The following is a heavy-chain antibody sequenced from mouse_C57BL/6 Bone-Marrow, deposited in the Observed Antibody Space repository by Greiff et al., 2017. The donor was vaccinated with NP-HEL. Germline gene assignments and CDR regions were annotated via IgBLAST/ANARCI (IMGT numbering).Heavy chain of an antibody. J-gene: IGHJ4*01. CDR2: IFPGSGST. V-gene: IGHV1-75*01. CDR1: GYTFTDYY. D-gene: IGHD2-2*01. CDR3: ARRVGLTPDYYAMDY. Sequence: QVQLKQSGPELVKPGASVKISCKASGYTFTDYYINWVKQRPGQGLEWIGWIFPGSGSTYYNEKFKGKATLTVDKSSSTAYMLLSSLTSEDSAVYFCARRVGLTPDYYAMDYWGQGTSVTVSS.